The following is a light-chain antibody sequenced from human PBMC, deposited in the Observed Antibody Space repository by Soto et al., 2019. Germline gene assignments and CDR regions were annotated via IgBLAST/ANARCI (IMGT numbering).Light chain of an antibody. V-gene: IGLV2-8*01. Sequence: QSVLTQPPSASGSPGQSVTISCTGTSSDVGADNFVFWYQQHPGKAPKLMISEVTKRPSGVPDRFSGSKSGNTASLTVSGLQAEDEADYYCSSYAGGNNVFGTGTKLTVL. CDR1: SSDVGADNF. CDR2: EVT. CDR3: SSYAGGNNV. J-gene: IGLJ1*01.